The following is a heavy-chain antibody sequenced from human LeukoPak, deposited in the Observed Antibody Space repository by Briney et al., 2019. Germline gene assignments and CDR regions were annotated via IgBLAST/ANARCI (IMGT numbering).Heavy chain of an antibody. CDR2: VYYIGTT. CDR1: GGSISTYY. Sequence: PSETLSLTCTVSGGSISTYYWSWIRQPPGKGMEWIGYVYYIGTTNYNPSLKSRVTISVDTSKNQFSLKLSSVTAADTALYYCARVSNEAFDIWGQGTIVTVFS. V-gene: IGHV4-59*01. CDR3: ARVSNEAFDI. J-gene: IGHJ3*02.